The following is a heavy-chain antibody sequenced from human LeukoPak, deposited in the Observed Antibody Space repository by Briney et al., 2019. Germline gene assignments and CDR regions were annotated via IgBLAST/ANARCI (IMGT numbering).Heavy chain of an antibody. J-gene: IGHJ3*02. Sequence: GGSLRLSCAASGFTFSTNWMSWVRQAPGKGLEWVANIKQDGGETYYVDSVKGRFTISRDNAKNSLYLQMNSLRAEDTASYYCAKDQVFDWLLSSHAFDIWGQGTMVTVSS. CDR1: GFTFSTNW. CDR3: AKDQVFDWLLSSHAFDI. D-gene: IGHD3-9*01. CDR2: IKQDGGET. V-gene: IGHV3-7*03.